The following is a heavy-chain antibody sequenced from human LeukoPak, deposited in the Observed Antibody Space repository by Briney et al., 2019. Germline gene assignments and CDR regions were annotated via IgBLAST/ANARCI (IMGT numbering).Heavy chain of an antibody. CDR2: IRYDGSNK. J-gene: IGHJ3*02. Sequence: GGSLRLTCAASGFTFSSYGMHWVRQAPGKGLEWVAFIRYDGSNKYYADSVKGRFTISRDNSKNTLYLQMNSLRAEDTAVYYCAKGAAGPDAFDIWGQGTMVTVSS. CDR1: GFTFSSYG. V-gene: IGHV3-30*02. CDR3: AKGAAGPDAFDI. D-gene: IGHD6-13*01.